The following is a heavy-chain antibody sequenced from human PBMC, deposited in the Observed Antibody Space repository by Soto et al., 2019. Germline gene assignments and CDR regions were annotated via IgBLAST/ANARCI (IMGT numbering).Heavy chain of an antibody. CDR1: GFTFSNYA. CDR2: VSYDGDNE. V-gene: IGHV3-30*03. CDR3: ARDRGWSLFDY. J-gene: IGHJ4*02. Sequence: GGSLRLSCAASGFTFSNYAMHWVRQAPGKGLEWVAIVSYDGDNEYYADSVRGRFFISRDNSRNTLYLQTSSLRHEDTAVYYCARDRGWSLFDYWGQGTLVTVSS. D-gene: IGHD6-19*01.